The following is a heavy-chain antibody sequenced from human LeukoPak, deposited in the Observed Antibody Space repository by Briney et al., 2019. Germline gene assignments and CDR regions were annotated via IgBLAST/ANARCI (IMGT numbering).Heavy chain of an antibody. CDR3: ARLWFGDLLYYDGMDV. D-gene: IGHD3-10*01. V-gene: IGHV4-61*02. Sequence: PSQTLSLTCTVSGGSISSGSYYWSWIRQPAGKGLEWIGRIYTSGSTKYNPSLKSRVTISVDTSRNQFSLKIHSVTAADTAVYYCARLWFGDLLYYDGMDVWGQGTTVTVSS. J-gene: IGHJ6*02. CDR2: IYTSGST. CDR1: GGSISSGSYY.